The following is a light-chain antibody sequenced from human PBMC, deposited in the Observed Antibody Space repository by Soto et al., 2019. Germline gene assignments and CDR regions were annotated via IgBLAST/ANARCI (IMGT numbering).Light chain of an antibody. CDR1: QTISSW. J-gene: IGKJ1*01. V-gene: IGKV1-5*03. CDR2: KAS. Sequence: DIQMTQSPSTLSGSVGDRVTITCRASQTISSWLAWYQQKPGKAPKLLIYKASTLKSGVPPRFSGSGSGTEFTLTISSLQPDDFATDYCQHYNSYSEAFGQGNKVELK. CDR3: QHYNSYSEA.